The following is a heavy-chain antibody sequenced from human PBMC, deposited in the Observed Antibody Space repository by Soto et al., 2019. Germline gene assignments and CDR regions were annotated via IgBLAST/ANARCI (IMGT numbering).Heavy chain of an antibody. CDR3: AHLTSLRETNHFDF. V-gene: IGHV2-5*02. CDR1: GFSLTTSGVG. D-gene: IGHD3-10*01. CDR2: IYWDEDK. J-gene: IGHJ4*02. Sequence: QITLKESGPTLVKPTQTLTLTCTFSGFSLTTSGVGVAWIRQPQGKALECLALIYWDEDKRYSPSLKSRLTITRDTSENQVVLTMTNMDPVDTATYYCAHLTSLRETNHFDFWGQGTLVTVSS.